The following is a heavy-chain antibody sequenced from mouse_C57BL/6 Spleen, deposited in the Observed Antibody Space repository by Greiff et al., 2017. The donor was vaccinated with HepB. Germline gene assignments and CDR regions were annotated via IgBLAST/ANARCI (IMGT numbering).Heavy chain of an antibody. Sequence: QVQLQQSGPGLVQPSQSLSITCTVSGFSLTSYGVHWVRQSPGKGLEWLGVICSGGSTDYNAAFISRLSISKDNSKSQVCFKMNSLQADDTAIYYCARSLRNSYYFDYWGQGTTLTVSS. CDR1: GFSLTSYG. V-gene: IGHV2-2*01. J-gene: IGHJ2*01. CDR3: ARSLRNSYYFDY. D-gene: IGHD2-1*01. CDR2: ICSGGST.